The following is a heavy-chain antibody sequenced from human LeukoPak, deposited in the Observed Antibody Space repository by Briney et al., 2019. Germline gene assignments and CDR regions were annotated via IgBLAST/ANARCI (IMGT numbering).Heavy chain of an antibody. Sequence: PSETLSLTCNVSGVSISSMSYYWGWIRQPPGKGLEWIGSNYYSGSTDYSPSLKSRATISVDTSKNQFSLKLTSVTAADTAVYYCASRYYSYYYMDVWGKGTTVIVSS. CDR1: GVSISSMSYY. J-gene: IGHJ6*03. V-gene: IGHV4-39*01. CDR3: ASRYYSYYYMDV. CDR2: NYYSGST.